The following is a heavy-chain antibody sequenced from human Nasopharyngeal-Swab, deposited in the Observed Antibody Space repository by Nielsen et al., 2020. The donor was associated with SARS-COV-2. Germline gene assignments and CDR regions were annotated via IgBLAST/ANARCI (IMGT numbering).Heavy chain of an antibody. CDR2: ISGKNGNT. V-gene: IGHV1-18*01. D-gene: IGHD3-22*01. Sequence: ASVKVSCKASGYTFANYGIAWVRQAPGQGPEWMGWISGKNGNTNYAQKVQGRVTLTTDTSTNIAYMELRSLRSDDTAVYYCARGHDSSGYSSDLIGYWGQGTLVTVSS. J-gene: IGHJ4*02. CDR3: ARGHDSSGYSSDLIGY. CDR1: GYTFANYG.